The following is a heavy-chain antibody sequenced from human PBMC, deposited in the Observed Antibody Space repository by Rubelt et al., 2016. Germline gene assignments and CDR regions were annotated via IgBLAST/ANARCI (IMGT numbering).Heavy chain of an antibody. CDR1: GGSISSYY. J-gene: IGHJ4*02. D-gene: IGHD1-26*01. CDR2: LYYTGST. V-gene: IGHV4-59*08. CDR3: ARHGGSYLDYFDY. Sequence: QVQLQESGPGLVKPSETLSLTCTVSGGSISSYYWSWIRQPPGKGLEWIGYLYYTGSTSYNPSLNSRVTISVDTPKNQFSRKLGSVTAADTAVYYCARHGGSYLDYFDYWGQGTLVTVSS.